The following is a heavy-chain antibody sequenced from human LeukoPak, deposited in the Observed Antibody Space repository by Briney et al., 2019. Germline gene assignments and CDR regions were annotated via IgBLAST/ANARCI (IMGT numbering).Heavy chain of an antibody. Sequence: ASVKVSCKASGYTFTSYYMHWVRQAPGQGLEWMGIINPSGGSTSYEQKFHGRVTITTDTSTSTVYMEPGDRTSEDAAVYYCARVKQWLAAGLDYWGQGTLVTVSS. V-gene: IGHV1-46*03. CDR2: INPSGGST. CDR3: ARVKQWLAAGLDY. CDR1: GYTFTSYY. D-gene: IGHD6-19*01. J-gene: IGHJ4*02.